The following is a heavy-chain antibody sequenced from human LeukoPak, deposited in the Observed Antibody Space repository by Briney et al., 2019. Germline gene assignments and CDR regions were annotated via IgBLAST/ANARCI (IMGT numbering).Heavy chain of an antibody. CDR2: INHSGST. V-gene: IGHV4-34*01. CDR1: GGSFSGYY. CDR3: ARVRILRFLEWLTKNYDY. J-gene: IGHJ4*02. Sequence: PSETLSLTCAVYGGSFSGYYWSWIRQPPGKGLEWIGEINHSGSTNYNPSLKSRATISVDTSKNQFSLKLSSVTAADTAVYYCARVRILRFLEWLTKNYDYWGQGTLVTVSS. D-gene: IGHD3-3*01.